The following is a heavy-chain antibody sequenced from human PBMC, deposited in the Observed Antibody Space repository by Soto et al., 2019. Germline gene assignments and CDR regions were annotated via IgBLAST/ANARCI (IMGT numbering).Heavy chain of an antibody. J-gene: IGHJ6*03. Sequence: GASVKVSCKTSGDTFNDYYIHWVRQAPGQGLEWMGWINPNGGFTNYAQKFQGWVTMTRDTSIRTVYMELSSLRSDDTAVYYCARESVGATATLDYYSFYMDVWGKGATVTVSS. CDR2: INPNGGFT. D-gene: IGHD1-26*01. CDR3: ARESVGATATLDYYSFYMDV. CDR1: GDTFNDYY. V-gene: IGHV1-2*04.